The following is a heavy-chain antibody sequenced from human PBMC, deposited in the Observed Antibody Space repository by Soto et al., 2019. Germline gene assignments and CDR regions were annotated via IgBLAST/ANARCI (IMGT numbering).Heavy chain of an antibody. Sequence: PGESLKISCKGSGFSFTSYWIGWVRQMPGKGLEWMGIIYPGDSDTRYSPSFQGQVTISADKSISTAYLQWSSLKASDTAMYYCARSGITPGFYWSYYMDVWGKGTTVTVSS. CDR2: IYPGDSDT. CDR3: ARSGITPGFYWSYYMDV. D-gene: IGHD3-9*01. J-gene: IGHJ6*03. CDR1: GFSFTSYW. V-gene: IGHV5-51*01.